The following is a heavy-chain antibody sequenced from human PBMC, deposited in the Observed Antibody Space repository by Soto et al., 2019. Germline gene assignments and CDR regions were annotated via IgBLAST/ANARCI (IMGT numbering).Heavy chain of an antibody. J-gene: IGHJ6*02. Sequence: PAETLSLTCTVSGDSVSSVASHWTWIRQSPGKGLELIGYISHNATADCNPSLKSRVSVSVDTSKNQFSLKLTSATTADTAVYYCARVDWFTSKIGXWGQGTTVTVS. D-gene: IGHD3-9*01. CDR1: GDSVSSVASH. CDR2: ISHNATA. V-gene: IGHV4-61*08. CDR3: ARVDWFTSKIGX.